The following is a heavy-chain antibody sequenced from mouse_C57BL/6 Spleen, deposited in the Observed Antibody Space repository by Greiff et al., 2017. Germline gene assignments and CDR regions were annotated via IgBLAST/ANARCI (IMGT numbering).Heavy chain of an antibody. J-gene: IGHJ2*01. CDR1: GYTFTSYS. CDR3: FYSNYHFDY. D-gene: IGHD2-5*01. V-gene: IGHV1-55*01. Sequence: QVQLQQPGAELVKPGASVKLSCKASGYTFTSYSITWVKQRPGQGLEWIGDIYTDSGSTNDNEKFKSKATLTVDTATSTAYMQLSSLTSEDSAVYYWFYSNYHFDYWGQGTTLTVAS. CDR2: IYTDSGST.